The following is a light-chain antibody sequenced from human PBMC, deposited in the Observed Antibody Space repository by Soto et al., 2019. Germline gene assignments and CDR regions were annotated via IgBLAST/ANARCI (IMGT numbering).Light chain of an antibody. CDR3: QQYGSSPLT. J-gene: IGKJ4*01. CDR2: GAS. V-gene: IGKV3-20*01. CDR1: QIVSSSY. Sequence: EIVLTQSPGTLSLSPGERATLSCRASQIVSSSYLAWHQQKPGQAPRLLIYGASSRATGIPDRFSGSGSGTDFTLTISRLEPEDFAVYYCQQYGSSPLTFGGGTKVEIK.